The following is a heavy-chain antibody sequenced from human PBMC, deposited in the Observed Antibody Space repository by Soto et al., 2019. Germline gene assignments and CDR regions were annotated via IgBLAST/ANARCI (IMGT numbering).Heavy chain of an antibody. CDR3: ARDYYKYYDSSGYYRSPAY. CDR2: ISSFSNYM. Sequence: GGSLRLSCAVSGFTFNSYSMNWVRQAPGKGLEWVSSISSFSNYMYYTDSVKGRFTISRDNARNSLYLQMNSLRAEDTAVYYCARDYYKYYDSSGYYRSPAYWGQGTLVTVS. CDR1: GFTFNSYS. J-gene: IGHJ4*02. D-gene: IGHD3-22*01. V-gene: IGHV3-21*01.